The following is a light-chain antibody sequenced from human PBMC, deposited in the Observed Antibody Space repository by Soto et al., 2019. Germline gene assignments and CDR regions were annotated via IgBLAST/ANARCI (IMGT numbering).Light chain of an antibody. Sequence: QSALTQPASVSRSPGQSITISCTGTSSDIGVYNYVSWYQQHPSKAPKLMIYDVSNRLSGVSNRFSGSKSGNTASLTISGLQAEDEPDYYCSSYTTTSTVVFGGGTKVTVL. CDR1: SSDIGVYNY. CDR3: SSYTTTSTVV. J-gene: IGLJ2*01. CDR2: DVS. V-gene: IGLV2-14*01.